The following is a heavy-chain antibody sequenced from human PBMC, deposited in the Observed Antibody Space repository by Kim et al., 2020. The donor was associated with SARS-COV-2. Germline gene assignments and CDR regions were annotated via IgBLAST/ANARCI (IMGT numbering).Heavy chain of an antibody. D-gene: IGHD6-19*01. Sequence: VKGRFTIPRGNAKNSLYLQMSSLRAEDTAGYYCARDMIAVAGGNPFPFDYWGQGTLVTVSS. V-gene: IGHV3-11*01. CDR3: ARDMIAVAGGNPFPFDY. J-gene: IGHJ4*02.